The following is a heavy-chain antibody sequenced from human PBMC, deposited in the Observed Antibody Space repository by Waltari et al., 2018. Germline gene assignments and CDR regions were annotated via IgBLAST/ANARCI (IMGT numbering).Heavy chain of an antibody. CDR3: VRLAQRTYRSPVPGRHYYYGMDV. J-gene: IGHJ6*02. D-gene: IGHD3-10*01. CDR2: ISNDESSV. Sequence: EEQLLESGGGLVQPGDSLRLSCAASGFRFSNYWMNWLRHSHGRGLVGVERISNDESSVTYADSVKGRFTISRDNAKNTLYLQMKRLRAEDTAVYYCVRLAQRTYRSPVPGRHYYYGMDVWGQGTTVTVSS. V-gene: IGHV3-74*03. CDR1: GFRFSNYW.